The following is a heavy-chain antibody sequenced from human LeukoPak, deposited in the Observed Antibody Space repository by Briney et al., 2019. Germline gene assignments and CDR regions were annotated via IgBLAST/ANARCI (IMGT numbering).Heavy chain of an antibody. Sequence: HPGGSLRLSCSASGFTFSSYAMHWVRQAPGKGLEYVSAISSNGGSTYYADSVKGRFTISRDNSKNTLYLQMSSLRADDTAVYYCVKDSDDFWSGYYYFDYWGQGTLVTVSS. CDR3: VKDSDDFWSGYYYFDY. D-gene: IGHD3-3*01. CDR1: GFTFSSYA. V-gene: IGHV3-64D*06. J-gene: IGHJ4*02. CDR2: ISSNGGST.